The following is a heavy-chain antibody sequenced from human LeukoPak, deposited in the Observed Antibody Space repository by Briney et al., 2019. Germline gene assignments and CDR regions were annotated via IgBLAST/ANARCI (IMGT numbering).Heavy chain of an antibody. CDR2: IYYSGST. CDR3: ARGGPYSSGWYYFDY. Sequence: SETLSLTCTVSGGSISSYYWSWIRQPPGNGLEWIGYIYYSGSTNYNPSLKSRVTISVDTSKNQFSLKLSSVTAADTAVYYCARGGPYSSGWYYFDYWGQGTLVTVSS. CDR1: GGSISSYY. V-gene: IGHV4-59*01. D-gene: IGHD6-19*01. J-gene: IGHJ4*02.